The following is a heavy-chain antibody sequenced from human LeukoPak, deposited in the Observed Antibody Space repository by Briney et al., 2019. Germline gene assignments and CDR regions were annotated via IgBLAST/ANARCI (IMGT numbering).Heavy chain of an antibody. V-gene: IGHV3-23*01. CDR2: ISGSGDGT. D-gene: IGHD6-19*01. CDR3: AARPTSAAVAPSDF. J-gene: IGHJ4*02. CDR1: GLTPSSCG. Sequence: GGSLRLSCAASGLTPSSCGMSWVRQAPGKGLEWVSAISGSGDGTYYADSVKGRFTISRDNSKSMLYLEMNSLRAEDTATYYCAARPTSAAVAPSDFWGQGTPVTVSS.